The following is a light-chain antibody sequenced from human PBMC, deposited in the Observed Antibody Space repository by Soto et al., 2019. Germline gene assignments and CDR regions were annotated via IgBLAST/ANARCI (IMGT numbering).Light chain of an antibody. V-gene: IGLV2-14*03. J-gene: IGLJ1*01. CDR1: ISDIGHYDY. Sequence: QSALSQLSSVCGSPGQSITISCTGTISDIGHYDYVSWYQQHPGKAPKLMIYHVTYRPSGVSNRYSGSKSGNSASLTISGLQADDEADYYCCSLTTSHTYVFGSGSKVTV. CDR3: CSLTTSHTYV. CDR2: HVT.